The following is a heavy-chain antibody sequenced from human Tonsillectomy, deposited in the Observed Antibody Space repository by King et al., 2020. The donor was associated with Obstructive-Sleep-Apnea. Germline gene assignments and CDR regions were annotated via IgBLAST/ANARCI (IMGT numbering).Heavy chain of an antibody. CDR1: GGSISRYS. D-gene: IGHD3-22*01. Sequence: VQLQESGPGLVKPSETLSLTCTVAGGSISRYSWSWIRQPPGKVLEWIGYSYYSGSTNHNPSLKSRLSISVYTSKNQFSLKLSSVTAADTAVYYCARISTRKSGFPLDYWGQGTLVTVSS. V-gene: IGHV4-59*08. J-gene: IGHJ4*02. CDR2: SYYSGST. CDR3: ARISTRKSGFPLDY.